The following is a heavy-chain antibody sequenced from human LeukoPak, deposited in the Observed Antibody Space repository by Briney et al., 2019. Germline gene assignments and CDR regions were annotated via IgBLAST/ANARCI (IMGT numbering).Heavy chain of an antibody. D-gene: IGHD5-18*01. J-gene: IGHJ4*02. Sequence: SETLSLTCTVSGGSINSYYWSWIRQPPGKGLEWIGYIYYSGSTNYNPSLKSRVTISVDTSKNHFSLTLSSVTAADTAVYYCARGQKYIYGYTVTELGSGYFDYWGQGTLVTVSS. CDR2: IYYSGST. V-gene: IGHV4-59*01. CDR3: ARGQKYIYGYTVTELGSGYFDY. CDR1: GGSINSYY.